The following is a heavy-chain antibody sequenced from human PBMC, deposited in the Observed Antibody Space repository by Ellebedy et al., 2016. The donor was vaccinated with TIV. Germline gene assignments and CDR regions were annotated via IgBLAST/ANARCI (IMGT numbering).Heavy chain of an antibody. CDR3: AKAEGSGYFQH. Sequence: ESLKISCAASGFTFSSYAMSWVRQAPGKGLEWVSAISGSGGSTYYADSVKGRFTISRDNSKNTLYLQMNSLRAEDTAVYYCAKAEGSGYFQHWGQGTLVTVSS. D-gene: IGHD1-14*01. CDR2: ISGSGGST. J-gene: IGHJ1*01. CDR1: GFTFSSYA. V-gene: IGHV3-23*01.